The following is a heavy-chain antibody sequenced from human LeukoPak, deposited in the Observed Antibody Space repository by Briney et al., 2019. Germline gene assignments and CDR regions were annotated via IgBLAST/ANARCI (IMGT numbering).Heavy chain of an antibody. D-gene: IGHD5-24*01. CDR2: IRPSGDIK. Sequence: GGSLRLPCVASGLTFSRHGMDWVRQAPVKGLEWVSGIRPSGDIKYYVDSVKGRFTVSRDNSKNTLYLQINSLRDEDTAVYYCAKDDAWLQYNDWGQGTLVTVSS. V-gene: IGHV3-23*01. J-gene: IGHJ4*02. CDR1: GLTFSRHG. CDR3: AKDDAWLQYND.